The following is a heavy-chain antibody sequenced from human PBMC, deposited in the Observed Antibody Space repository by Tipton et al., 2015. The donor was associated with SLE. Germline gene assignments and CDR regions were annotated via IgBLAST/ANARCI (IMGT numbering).Heavy chain of an antibody. CDR1: DGSISDYY. CDR3: ARDPPTVAGTFDS. V-gene: IGHV4-4*07. CDR2: IYASGST. Sequence: LRLSCTVSDGSISDYYWTWIRQPAGEGLEWIGRIYASGSTNYNPSLRSRAAMSVDASKSHFSLKLTSVTAADTAVYYCARDPPTVAGTFDSWGQGTLVIVSA. D-gene: IGHD6-19*01. J-gene: IGHJ4*02.